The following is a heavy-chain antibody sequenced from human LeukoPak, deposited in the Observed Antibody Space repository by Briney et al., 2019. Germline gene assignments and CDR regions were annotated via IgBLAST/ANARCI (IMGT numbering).Heavy chain of an antibody. J-gene: IGHJ4*02. CDR2: INNSGDRR. Sequence: PGGSLRLSCAASGFIFSNYAMSWVRQAPGKGLEWVSGINNSGDRRFYADSVKGRFTISRDNAKNSLSLQMNSLRAEDTAVYYCARPVGYSGSGSYYGFWGQGTLVTVSS. CDR3: ARPVGYSGSGSYYGF. V-gene: IGHV3-23*01. D-gene: IGHD3-10*01. CDR1: GFIFSNYA.